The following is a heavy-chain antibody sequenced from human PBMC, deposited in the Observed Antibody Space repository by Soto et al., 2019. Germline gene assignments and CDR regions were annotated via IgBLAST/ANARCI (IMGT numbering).Heavy chain of an antibody. CDR1: GFTFSSYA. Sequence: GGSLRLSCAASGFTFSSYAMSWVRQAPGKGLEWVSAISGSGGSTYYADSVKGRFTISRDNSKNTLYLQMNSLRAEDTAVYYCAKDSFRIVVVITFDYWGQGTLVTVSS. J-gene: IGHJ4*02. CDR3: AKDSFRIVVVITFDY. D-gene: IGHD3-22*01. V-gene: IGHV3-23*01. CDR2: ISGSGGST.